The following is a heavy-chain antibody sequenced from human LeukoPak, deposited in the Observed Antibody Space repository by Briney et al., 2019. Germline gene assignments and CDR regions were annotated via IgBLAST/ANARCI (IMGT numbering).Heavy chain of an antibody. Sequence: GRSLRLSCAASGFTFSSYAMHWVRQAPGKGLEWVAVISYDGSNKYYADSVKGRFTISRDNAKNSLYLQMNSLRAEDTALYYCAKDYYYDSSGYLGYWGQGTLVTVSS. CDR1: GFTFSSYA. CDR2: ISYDGSNK. J-gene: IGHJ4*02. D-gene: IGHD3-22*01. CDR3: AKDYYYDSSGYLGY. V-gene: IGHV3-30-3*01.